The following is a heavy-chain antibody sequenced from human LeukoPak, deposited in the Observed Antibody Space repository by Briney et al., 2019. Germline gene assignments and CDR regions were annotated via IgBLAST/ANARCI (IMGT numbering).Heavy chain of an antibody. J-gene: IGHJ4*02. CDR3: AKAPVTTCRGAFCYPFDY. V-gene: IGHV3-74*01. CDR2: INSDGNST. Sequence: PGGSLRLSCVASGFTFSSYWMHWVRQAPGKGLVWVSHINSDGNSTTYADSVKGRFTISRDNAKNMLYLQMNRLRPEDAAVYYCAKAPVTTCRGAFCYPFDYWGLGTLVTVSS. CDR1: GFTFSSYW. D-gene: IGHD2-15*01.